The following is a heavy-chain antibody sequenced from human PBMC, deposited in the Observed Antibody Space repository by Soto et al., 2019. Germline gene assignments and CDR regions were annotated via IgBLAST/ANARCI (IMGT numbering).Heavy chain of an antibody. J-gene: IGHJ6*02. CDR2: IIPLLKTV. CDR3: ARDPVDLFGYMDV. Sequence: QEELVQSGAEVKKPGSSVNVSCKASGGTFASYSITWVRQAPGQRLEWMGEIIPLLKTVNYAQKFQGRVTITGDRSTSTVYMALSRLRSDGTAGSYCARDPVDLFGYMDVWGHGTTFTAS. V-gene: IGHV1-69*06. CDR1: GGTFASYS. D-gene: IGHD6-25*01.